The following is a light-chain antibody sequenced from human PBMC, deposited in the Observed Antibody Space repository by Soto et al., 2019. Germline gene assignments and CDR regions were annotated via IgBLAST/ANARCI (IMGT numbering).Light chain of an antibody. CDR3: CSYADIYV. V-gene: IGLV2-23*01. Sequence: QSVLTQPASVSGSPGQSITISCTGTSSDVGVYDLVSWYQQHPGKPPKLIIYEANKRPSGVSDRFSGSKSANSASLTVSGLQAEDEADYYCCSYADIYVFGTGTKLTVL. CDR1: SSDVGVYDL. CDR2: EAN. J-gene: IGLJ1*01.